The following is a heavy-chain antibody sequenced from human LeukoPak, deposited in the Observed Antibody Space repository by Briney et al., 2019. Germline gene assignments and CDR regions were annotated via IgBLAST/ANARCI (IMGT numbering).Heavy chain of an antibody. Sequence: GGSLRLSCAASGFMFSSYGMHWVRQAPGKGLEWVAVVSYDGSDKYYADSVKGRFTISRDNSKNTLYLQMNSLRAEDTAVYYCARVSCSSTSCHFDYWGQGTLVTVSS. V-gene: IGHV3-30*03. D-gene: IGHD2-2*01. CDR2: VSYDGSDK. J-gene: IGHJ4*02. CDR1: GFMFSSYG. CDR3: ARVSCSSTSCHFDY.